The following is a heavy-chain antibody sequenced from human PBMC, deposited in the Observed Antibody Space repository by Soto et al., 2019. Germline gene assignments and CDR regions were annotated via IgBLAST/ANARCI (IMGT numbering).Heavy chain of an antibody. Sequence: EVPLVESGGGSVQPGGSLRLSCAASGFTLSSYWMHWVRQAPGMGLVWVSRIQSDGSSTDYADSVKGRFTIPRDNGKNTLYLQMDSLRVEDTDVYYCAKEKAVAGTTFDYWGQGTPVTVSS. CDR2: IQSDGSST. V-gene: IGHV3-74*01. CDR3: AKEKAVAGTTFDY. J-gene: IGHJ4*02. CDR1: GFTLSSYW. D-gene: IGHD6-19*01.